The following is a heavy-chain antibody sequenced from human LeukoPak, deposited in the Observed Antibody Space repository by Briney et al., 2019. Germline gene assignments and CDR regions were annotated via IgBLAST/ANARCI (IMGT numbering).Heavy chain of an antibody. D-gene: IGHD3-3*01. Sequence: ASVKVSCKASGYTFTSYGISWVRQAPGQGLEWLGWISAYNGNTNYAQKLQGRVTMTTDTSTSTVYMELRSLRSDDTAVYYCARGGGDFWSGFYPYYYYGMDVWGQGTTFTVS. J-gene: IGHJ6*02. CDR1: GYTFTSYG. CDR3: ARGGGDFWSGFYPYYYYGMDV. V-gene: IGHV1-18*01. CDR2: ISAYNGNT.